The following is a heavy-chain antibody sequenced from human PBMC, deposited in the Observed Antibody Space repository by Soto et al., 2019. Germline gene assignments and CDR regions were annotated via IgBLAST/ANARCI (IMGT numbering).Heavy chain of an antibody. V-gene: IGHV4-39*01. CDR3: ASCDVLLWSRYFDY. D-gene: IGHD3-10*01. J-gene: IGHJ4*02. CDR2: IYYSGST. CDR1: GGSISSSSYY. Sequence: PSETLSLTCTVSGGSISSSSYYWGWIRQPPGKGLEWIGSIYYSGSTYYNPSLKSRVTISVDTSKNQFSLKLSSVTAADTAVYYCASCDVLLWSRYFDYWGQGTLVTVSS.